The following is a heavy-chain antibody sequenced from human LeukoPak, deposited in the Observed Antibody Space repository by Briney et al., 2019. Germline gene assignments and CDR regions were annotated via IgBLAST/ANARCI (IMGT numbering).Heavy chain of an antibody. D-gene: IGHD5-18*01. Sequence: GGSLRLSCAVSGFTFSSYWMNWVRQAPGKGLEWVANIKQDGSQKYYVDSVKGRFTISRDNAKNSLYPQLNSLRAEDTAVYYCARDESGDSYGLYWGQGTLVTVPS. J-gene: IGHJ4*02. V-gene: IGHV3-7*05. CDR2: IKQDGSQK. CDR1: GFTFSSYW. CDR3: ARDESGDSYGLY.